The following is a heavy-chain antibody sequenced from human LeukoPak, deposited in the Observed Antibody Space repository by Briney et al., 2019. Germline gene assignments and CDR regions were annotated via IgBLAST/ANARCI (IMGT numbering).Heavy chain of an antibody. V-gene: IGHV1-69*13. CDR1: GGTFSTYA. CDR2: IIPIFGKA. J-gene: IGHJ4*02. CDR3: AGAGEYCSGGSCYSGVYFDY. Sequence: ASVKVSCKASGGTFSTYAVSWVRQAPGQGLEWMGGIIPIFGKADYAQKFQDRVTITADESTSTAYMELSSLRSEDTALYYCAGAGEYCSGGSCYSGVYFDYWGQGTLVTVSS. D-gene: IGHD2-15*01.